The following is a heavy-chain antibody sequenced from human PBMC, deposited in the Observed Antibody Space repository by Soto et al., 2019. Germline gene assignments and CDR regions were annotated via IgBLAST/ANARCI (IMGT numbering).Heavy chain of an antibody. V-gene: IGHV4-34*01. CDR3: ARGSRRRVWDY. Sequence: SETLSLTCAVYGGSFSGYYWSWIRQPPGKGLEWMGGINHSGSTKYNPSLKSRVTISVDTSKNQCCLKLSFVPAADTAVYSCARGSRRRVWDYWGQGTLVTVSS. CDR2: INHSGST. D-gene: IGHD3-16*01. CDR1: GGSFSGYY. J-gene: IGHJ4*01.